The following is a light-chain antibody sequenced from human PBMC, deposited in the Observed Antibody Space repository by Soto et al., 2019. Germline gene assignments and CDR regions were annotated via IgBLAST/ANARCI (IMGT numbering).Light chain of an antibody. V-gene: IGKV1-5*01. CDR1: QTISSR. J-gene: IGKJ1*01. Sequence: DIQMTQSPSTLSASVGDRVTITCRASQTISSRLAWYQQKPGKAPKLLIYDVSSLESGVSSRFSGSGSGTEFTLTISSLQPDDFATYYCQQFIDGWTFGQGNKV. CDR3: QQFIDGWT. CDR2: DVS.